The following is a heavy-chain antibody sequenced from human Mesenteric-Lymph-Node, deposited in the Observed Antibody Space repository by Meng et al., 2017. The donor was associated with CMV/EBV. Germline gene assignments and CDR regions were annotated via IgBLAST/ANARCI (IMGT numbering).Heavy chain of an antibody. J-gene: IGHJ4*02. CDR2: IYYSGSS. D-gene: IGHD5-18*01. V-gene: IGHV4-61*01. Sequence: SETLSLTCTVSGGSVSSGSYYWSWIRQPPGKGLEWIGYIYYSGSSNYNPSLKSRVTISVDTSKNQFSLKLSSVTAADTAVYYCARDMGGVYTFGSRAFDNWGQGVLVTVSS. CDR3: ARDMGGVYTFGSRAFDN. CDR1: GGSVSSGSYY.